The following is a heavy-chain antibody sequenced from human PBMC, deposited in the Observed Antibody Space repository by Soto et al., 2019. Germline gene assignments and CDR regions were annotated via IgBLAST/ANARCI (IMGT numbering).Heavy chain of an antibody. CDR1: GYTFTSYG. V-gene: IGHV1-18*01. Sequence: ASVKVSCKASGYTFTSYGISWVRQAPGQGLEWMGWISAYNGNTNYAQKLQGRVTMTTDTSTSTAYMELRSLRSDDTAVYYCARAVGAIYYYGMDVWGQGTKVTVSS. CDR2: ISAYNGNT. CDR3: ARAVGAIYYYGMDV. J-gene: IGHJ6*02. D-gene: IGHD1-26*01.